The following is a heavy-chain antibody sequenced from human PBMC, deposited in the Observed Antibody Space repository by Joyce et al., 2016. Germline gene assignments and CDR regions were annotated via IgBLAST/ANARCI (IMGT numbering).Heavy chain of an antibody. V-gene: IGHV4-31*03. J-gene: IGHJ4*02. CDR1: GGSIRSASYY. CDR2: IFYTGST. CDR3: ARDRGGSFLDY. D-gene: IGHD1-26*01. Sequence: QVQLQESGPGLVKPSQTFSLTCTVSGGSIRSASYYWNWIRQHPGKGLEWIGYIFYTGSTYYNPSLKSRVNISIDTANNQFSLKLTSMTAADAAVYYCARDRGGSFLDYWGQGTLVTVSS.